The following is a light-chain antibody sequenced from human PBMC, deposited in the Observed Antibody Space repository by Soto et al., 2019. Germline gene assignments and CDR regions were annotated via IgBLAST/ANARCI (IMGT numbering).Light chain of an antibody. Sequence: DIQMTQSPSTLSASVGDRVTITCRARQSISSWLAWYQQKQWKAPKLLIYKASSLESGVPSRFSGSRSGTEFTLTISSLQTDAFATYYCQQYKSYPTFGQGTKVEIK. CDR3: QQYKSYPT. V-gene: IGKV1-5*03. J-gene: IGKJ1*01. CDR1: QSISSW. CDR2: KAS.